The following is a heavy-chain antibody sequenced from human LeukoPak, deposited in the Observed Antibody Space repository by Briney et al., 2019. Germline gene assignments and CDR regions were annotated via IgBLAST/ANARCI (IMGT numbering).Heavy chain of an antibody. J-gene: IGHJ6*03. CDR2: ISSSSSYI. V-gene: IGHV3-21*01. Sequence: GGSLRLSCAASGFTFSSYEMNWVRQAPGKGLEWVSSISSSSSYIYYADSVKGRFTISRDNAKNSLYLQMNSLRAEDTAVYYCARRYGDFPYYMDVWGKGTTVTVSS. CDR3: ARRYGDFPYYMDV. D-gene: IGHD4-17*01. CDR1: GFTFSSYE.